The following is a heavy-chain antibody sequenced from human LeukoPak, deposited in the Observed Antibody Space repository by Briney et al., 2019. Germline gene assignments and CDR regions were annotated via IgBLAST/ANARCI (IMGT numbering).Heavy chain of an antibody. J-gene: IGHJ4*02. CDR3: ARVMTTEDYFDY. CDR1: GYTFTGYY. CDR2: INPNSGGT. Sequence: GASVKVSCKASGYTFTGYYMHWVRQAPGQGLEWMGWINPNSGGTNYAQKFRGRVTMTRDTSISTAYMELSRLRSDDTAVYYCARVMTTEDYFDYWGQGTLVTVSS. D-gene: IGHD4-17*01. V-gene: IGHV1-2*02.